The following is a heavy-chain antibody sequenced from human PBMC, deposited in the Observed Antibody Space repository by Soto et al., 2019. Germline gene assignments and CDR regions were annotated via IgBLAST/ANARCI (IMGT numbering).Heavy chain of an antibody. CDR1: GYSFTRLY. CDR2: MQPSTGRT. Sequence: ASVKVSCKASGYSFTRLYIYWVRQTAGHGLEGMGWMQPSTGRTGYAQKFQGRVTMTRDTSINTAYMELTTLTSDDTAFYYCARGVSAGVVYRGQGTMVTVSS. V-gene: IGHV1-8*01. CDR3: ARGVSAGVVY. D-gene: IGHD3-3*01. J-gene: IGHJ4*02.